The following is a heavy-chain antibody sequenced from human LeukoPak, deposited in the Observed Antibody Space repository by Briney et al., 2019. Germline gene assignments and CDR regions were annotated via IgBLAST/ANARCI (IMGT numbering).Heavy chain of an antibody. CDR2: ISYDGSNK. J-gene: IGHJ4*02. D-gene: IGHD5-18*01. CDR3: ARDRGYSYDY. CDR1: GFTFSSYA. V-gene: IGHV3-30*04. Sequence: GGSLRLSCAASGFTFSSYAMHWVRQAPGKGLEWVAVISYDGSNKYYADSVKGRFTISRDNSKNTLYLQMNSLRAEDTAVYYCARDRGYSYDYWGQGTLVTVSP.